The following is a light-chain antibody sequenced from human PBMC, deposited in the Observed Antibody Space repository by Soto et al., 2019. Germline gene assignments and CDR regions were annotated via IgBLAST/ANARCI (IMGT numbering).Light chain of an antibody. CDR1: QDISNY. CDR3: QQADTFPIT. Sequence: DIQVTQSPSSLSASVGDRVTITFQASQDISNYLNWYQQKPGKAPKLLIYSASSLQSGVPSRFSGSGFGTDFTLTISSLQPEDFATYYCQQADTFPITFGQGTRLEIK. V-gene: IGKV1-12*01. J-gene: IGKJ5*01. CDR2: SAS.